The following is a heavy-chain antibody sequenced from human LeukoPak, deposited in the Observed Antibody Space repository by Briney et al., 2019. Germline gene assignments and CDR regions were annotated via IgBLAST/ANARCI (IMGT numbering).Heavy chain of an antibody. CDR3: ARGNILTGYCFDF. CDR2: IHYTGAT. CDR1: GGSIIGYY. V-gene: IGHV4-34*01. Sequence: SSETLSLTCAVYGGSIIGYYWSWIRQTPGRGLEWVGEIHYTGATSYNPSLKSRATISTDTSKNQFSLRLSSVTAADTAVYYCARGNILTGYCFDFWGQGALVTVSS. D-gene: IGHD3-9*01. J-gene: IGHJ4*02.